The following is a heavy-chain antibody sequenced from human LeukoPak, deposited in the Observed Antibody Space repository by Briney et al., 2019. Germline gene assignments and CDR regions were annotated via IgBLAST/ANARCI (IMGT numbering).Heavy chain of an antibody. CDR2: ISGIGGST. D-gene: IGHD6-25*01. V-gene: IGHV3-23*01. CDR3: PKDGPAGYYYGMDV. CDR1: GFTFSSYA. Sequence: GGSLRLSCAASGFTFSSYAMRWVRQAPGRGLEGVSAISGIGGSTYYADSVRGRFTLSRDNSMNTLYLETNSLRAGDTAVYYCPKDGPAGYYYGMDVWGQGTTVTVSS. J-gene: IGHJ6*02.